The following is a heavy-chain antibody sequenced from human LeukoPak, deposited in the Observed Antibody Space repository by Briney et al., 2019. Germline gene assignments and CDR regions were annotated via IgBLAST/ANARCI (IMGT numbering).Heavy chain of an antibody. CDR2: SNSRGSTI. V-gene: IGHV3-48*03. CDR3: ARVADWADYYYYMDV. D-gene: IGHD3/OR15-3a*01. Sequence: SNSRGSTIYYVDSVKGRFTISRDNAKNSLYLQMNSLRAEDTAVYYCARVADWADYYYYMDVWGKGTTVTVSS. J-gene: IGHJ6*03.